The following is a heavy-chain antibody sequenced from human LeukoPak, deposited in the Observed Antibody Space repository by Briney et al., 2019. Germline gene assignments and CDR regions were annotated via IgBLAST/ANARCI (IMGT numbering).Heavy chain of an antibody. J-gene: IGHJ6*03. CDR1: GGSISSYS. CDR2: IYTSGST. D-gene: IGHD3-10*01. Sequence: SETLSLTCTVSGGSISSYSWSWIRQPAGKGLEWIGRIYTSGSTNYNPSLKSRVTMSVDTSKNQFSLKLSSVTAADTAVYYCAREAEYYGSGSYSPSYYYYYYMDVWGKGTTVTVSS. CDR3: AREAEYYGSGSYSPSYYYYYYMDV. V-gene: IGHV4-4*07.